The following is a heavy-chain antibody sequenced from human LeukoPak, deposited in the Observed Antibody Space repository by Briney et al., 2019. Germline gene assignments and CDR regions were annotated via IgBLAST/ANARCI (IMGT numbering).Heavy chain of an antibody. D-gene: IGHD3-22*01. J-gene: IGHJ4*02. CDR3: AKARYESSGYNFEY. Sequence: PGGSLRLSCAASGFTFSSYAMNWVRQAPGKGLEWFSTISGSGSKTYYADSVKGRFTISRDNSKNTLYLQMNSLRAEDTAVYYCAKARYESSGYNFEYWGQGTLVTVSS. CDR2: ISGSGSKT. CDR1: GFTFSSYA. V-gene: IGHV3-23*01.